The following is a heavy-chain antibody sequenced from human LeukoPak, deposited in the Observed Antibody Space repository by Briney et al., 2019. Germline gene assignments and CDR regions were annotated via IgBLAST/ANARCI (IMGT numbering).Heavy chain of an antibody. CDR3: ARARGYSYGKNWFDP. CDR2: IYYSGST. CDR1: GGSISSGDYY. Sequence: PSETLSLTCTVSGGSISSGDYYWSWIRQPPGKGLGWIGYIYYSGSTYYNPSLKSRVTISVDTSKNQFSLKLSSVTAADTAVYYCARARGYSYGKNWFDPWGQGTLVTVSS. D-gene: IGHD5-18*01. J-gene: IGHJ5*02. V-gene: IGHV4-30-4*01.